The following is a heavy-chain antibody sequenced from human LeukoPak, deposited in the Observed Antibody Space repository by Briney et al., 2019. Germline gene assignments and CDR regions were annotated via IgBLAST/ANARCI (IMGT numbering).Heavy chain of an antibody. Sequence: GGSLRLSCAASGFTFSNYWMSWVRQAPGKGLEWVAHIKEDGSEKSYVDSVKGRFTISRDNAKNSLYLQMNSLRAEDTAVYYCARVVVYFDYWGQGTLVTVSS. J-gene: IGHJ4*02. V-gene: IGHV3-7*04. CDR2: IKEDGSEK. CDR3: ARVVVYFDY. CDR1: GFTFSNYW. D-gene: IGHD6-6*01.